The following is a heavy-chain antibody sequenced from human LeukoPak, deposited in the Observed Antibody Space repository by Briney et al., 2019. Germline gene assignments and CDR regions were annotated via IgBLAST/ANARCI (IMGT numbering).Heavy chain of an antibody. CDR3: ARDWYGSGSYYHGYFDY. D-gene: IGHD3-10*01. J-gene: IGHJ4*02. CDR2: IGTAGDT. Sequence: GGSLRLSCAASGFTFSSYDMHWVRQATGKGLEWVSAIGTAGDTYYPGSVKGRFTISRDNSKNTLYLQMNSLRAEDTAVYYCARDWYGSGSYYHGYFDYWGQGTLVTVSS. CDR1: GFTFSSYD. V-gene: IGHV3-13*01.